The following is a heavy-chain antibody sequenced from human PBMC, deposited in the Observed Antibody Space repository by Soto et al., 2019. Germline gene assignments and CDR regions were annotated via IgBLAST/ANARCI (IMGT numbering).Heavy chain of an antibody. V-gene: IGHV4-30-4*01. Sequence: PSETLSLTCSVSGDSISTVDYFWAWIRQPPGQALEYIGYIYKSATTYYNPSFESRVAISLDTSKSQFSLNVTSVTAADTAVYFCARGRYCLTGRCFPNWFDSWGQGSLFTVSS. D-gene: IGHD2-15*01. CDR3: ARGRYCLTGRCFPNWFDS. CDR1: GDSISTVDYF. CDR2: IYKSATT. J-gene: IGHJ5*01.